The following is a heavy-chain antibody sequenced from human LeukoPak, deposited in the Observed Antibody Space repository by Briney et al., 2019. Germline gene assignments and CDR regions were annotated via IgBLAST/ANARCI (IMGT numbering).Heavy chain of an antibody. CDR2: ISGSSGNT. CDR1: GFTLSNYA. J-gene: IGHJ4*02. V-gene: IGHV3-23*01. CDR3: TILDWGGGF. Sequence: GGSLRLSCAASGFTLSNYAMTWVRQAPGKGLEWASTISGSSGNTYYADSVKGRFTISRGNSKNTLFLQMSSLRAEDTAVYYCTILDWGGGFWGQGTLVTVSS. D-gene: IGHD3-9*01.